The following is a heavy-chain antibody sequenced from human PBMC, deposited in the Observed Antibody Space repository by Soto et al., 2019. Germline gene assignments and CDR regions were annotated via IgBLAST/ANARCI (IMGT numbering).Heavy chain of an antibody. Sequence: GGSLRLSCTASGFTFRRYALHWVRQAPGRGPEWLTVISYDGSDKYYADSAKGRFTISRDNSENALYLEMNSLTAEDTAVYYCARGKDYYDSGTYTFDYWGQGALVTVSS. D-gene: IGHD3-22*01. CDR3: ARGKDYYDSGTYTFDY. J-gene: IGHJ4*02. CDR1: GFTFRRYA. V-gene: IGHV3-30-3*01. CDR2: ISYDGSDK.